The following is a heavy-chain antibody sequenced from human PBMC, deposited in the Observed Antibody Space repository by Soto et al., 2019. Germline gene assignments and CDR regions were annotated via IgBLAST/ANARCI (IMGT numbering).Heavy chain of an antibody. D-gene: IGHD3-22*01. CDR3: ARSLDSSGYYSFFDY. Sequence: GGSLRLSCAASGFTFSSYSMNWVRQAPGKGLEWVSSISSSSSYIYYADSVKGRFTISRDNAKNSLYLQMNSLRAEDTAVYYCARSLDSSGYYSFFDYWGQGTLVTVSS. CDR1: GFTFSSYS. J-gene: IGHJ4*02. CDR2: ISSSSSYI. V-gene: IGHV3-21*01.